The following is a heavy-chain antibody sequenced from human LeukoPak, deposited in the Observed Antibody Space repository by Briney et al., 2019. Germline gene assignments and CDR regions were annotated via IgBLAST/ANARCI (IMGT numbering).Heavy chain of an antibody. CDR1: GYTFTSYW. D-gene: IGHD3-10*01. V-gene: IGHV5-51*01. CDR3: ARPRGASGSVNWFDP. J-gene: IGHJ5*02. CDR2: IYPGDSDT. Sequence: GESLKISCETSGYTFTSYWIGWVRQMPGAGLEWVGAIYPGDSDTRYSPSFQGQVTISADKSIRTAYLQWSSLKASDTAMYYCARPRGASGSVNWFDPWGKGTLVTVSS.